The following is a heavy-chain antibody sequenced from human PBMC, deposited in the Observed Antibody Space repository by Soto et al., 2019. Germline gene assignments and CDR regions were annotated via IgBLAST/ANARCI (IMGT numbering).Heavy chain of an antibody. Sequence: PGGSLRLSCAASGFTFSSYTMSWVRQAPGKGLEWVSAISGSGGSTYYADSVKGRFTISRDNSKNTLYLQMNSLRAEDTAVYYCAKVSLGYCSSTSCSLKWPHFDYWGQGTLVTVSS. D-gene: IGHD2-2*01. CDR1: GFTFSSYT. CDR3: AKVSLGYCSSTSCSLKWPHFDY. V-gene: IGHV3-23*01. J-gene: IGHJ4*02. CDR2: ISGSGGST.